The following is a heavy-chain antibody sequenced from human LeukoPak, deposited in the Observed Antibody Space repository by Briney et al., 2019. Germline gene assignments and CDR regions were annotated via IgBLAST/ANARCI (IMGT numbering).Heavy chain of an antibody. Sequence: SVKVSCKASGGTFSSYAISWVRQAPGQGLEWMGGIIPIFGTANYAQKFQGRVTITADESTSTAYMELSSPRSEDTAVYYCARYRVGYEEGQYYMDVWGKGTTVTVSS. D-gene: IGHD5-12*01. CDR2: IIPIFGTA. V-gene: IGHV1-69*13. CDR1: GGTFSSYA. CDR3: ARYRVGYEEGQYYMDV. J-gene: IGHJ6*03.